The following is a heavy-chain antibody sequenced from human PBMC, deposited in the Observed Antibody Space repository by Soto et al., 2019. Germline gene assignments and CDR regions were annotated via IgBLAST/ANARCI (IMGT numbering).Heavy chain of an antibody. Sequence: GGSLRLSCAASGFTSSSYSMNWVRQAPGKGLEWVSSITSSSAFLYYADSLKGRFTISRDNARNSLYLQMHSLRAEDTAVYYCARETASGTTNLDYWGQGTLVTVSS. D-gene: IGHD1-7*01. CDR3: ARETASGTTNLDY. J-gene: IGHJ4*02. CDR2: ITSSSAFL. V-gene: IGHV3-21*01. CDR1: GFTSSSYS.